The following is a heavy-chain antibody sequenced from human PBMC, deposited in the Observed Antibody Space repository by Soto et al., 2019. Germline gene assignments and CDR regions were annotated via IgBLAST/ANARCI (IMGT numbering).Heavy chain of an antibody. J-gene: IGHJ4*02. D-gene: IGHD6-13*01. V-gene: IGHV3-23*01. CDR2: ISGSGVST. Sequence: EVQLLESGGGLVQPGGSLRLSCAASGFTFSSYAMSWVRQAPGKGLEWVSAISGSGVSTYYADSVKGRFTISRDNSKNXXXXXMNXLXAEDTAVYYCAKEHHYSSSWSEFDYWGQGTLVTVSS. CDR1: GFTFSSYA. CDR3: AKEHHYSSSWSEFDY.